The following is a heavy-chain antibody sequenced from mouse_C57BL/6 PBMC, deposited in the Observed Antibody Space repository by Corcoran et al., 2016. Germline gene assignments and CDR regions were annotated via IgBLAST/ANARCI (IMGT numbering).Heavy chain of an antibody. CDR3: PVYYGNHSLAY. CDR1: GYTFTDYY. CDR2: INPNNGGT. J-gene: IGHJ3*01. Sequence: EVQLQQSGPELVKPGASVKISCKASGYTFTDYYMNWVKQSHGKSLEWIGDINPNNGGTSYNQKFKGKATLTVDKSSSTAYMELRSLTSEDSAVYYCPVYYGNHSLAYWGQGTLVTVSA. D-gene: IGHD2-1*01. V-gene: IGHV1-26*01.